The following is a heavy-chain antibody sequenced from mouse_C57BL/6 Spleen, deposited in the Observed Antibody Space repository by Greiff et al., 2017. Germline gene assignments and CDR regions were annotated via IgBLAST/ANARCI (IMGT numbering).Heavy chain of an antibody. J-gene: IGHJ4*01. D-gene: IGHD2-1*01. CDR2: IYPGSGST. V-gene: IGHV1-55*01. Sequence: QVQLQQPGAELVKPGASVKLSCKASGYTFTSYWITWVKQRPGQGLEWIGDIYPGSGSTNYKEKFKSKATMTVDTSSNTSYLQISSLTSEDTAVYYCARSATMDYCYAMDYWGQGTSVTVSS. CDR1: GYTFTSYW. CDR3: ARSATMDYCYAMDY.